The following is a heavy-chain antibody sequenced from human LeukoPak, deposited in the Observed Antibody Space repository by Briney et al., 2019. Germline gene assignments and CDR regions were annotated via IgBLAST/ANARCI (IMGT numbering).Heavy chain of an antibody. D-gene: IGHD1-14*01. V-gene: IGHV4-61*05. CDR2: IDHTGST. CDR3: ARNKRALADRRFDP. CDR1: GGSISSSSHY. J-gene: IGHJ5*02. Sequence: SETLSLTCTVSGGSISSSSHYWGWIRQPPGKGLEWIGYIDHTGSTNYNPSPNSRVTISRDTSKNHFSLELSSVTAADTAVYYCARNKRALADRRFDPWGQGTLVTVSS.